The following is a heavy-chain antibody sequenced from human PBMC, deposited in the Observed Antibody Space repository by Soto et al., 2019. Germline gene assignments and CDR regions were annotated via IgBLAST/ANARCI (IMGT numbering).Heavy chain of an antibody. CDR3: ARTRSFTLGFYYDGMDV. Sequence: GESLKISCHGSGDSFASYWIGWVRQMPWKDLEWMGIIYPGDSDTRYSPSFQGQVTISADKSLRTAYLQWTSLKASDTALYYCARTRSFTLGFYYDGMDVWGQGTTVTVSS. CDR2: IYPGDSDT. CDR1: GDSFASYW. V-gene: IGHV5-51*01. D-gene: IGHD6-6*01. J-gene: IGHJ6*02.